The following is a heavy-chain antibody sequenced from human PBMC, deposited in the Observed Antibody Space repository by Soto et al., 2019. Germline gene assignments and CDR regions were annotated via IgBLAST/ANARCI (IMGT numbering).Heavy chain of an antibody. J-gene: IGHJ3*02. CDR2: VSGSGGRV. CDR1: GFCFGTYV. D-gene: IGHD3-22*01. CDR3: AMTRLYDTGTNDYHRDALDI. Sequence: EVQLLESGGGMVEPRGSLKLSCVASGFCFGTYVMNWVRQAPGKGLEWVAGVSGSGGRVYSADSVKGRFTISRDNSRNTLYLQMNSLRAEDTAIYYCAMTRLYDTGTNDYHRDALDIWGQGTQVTVSS. V-gene: IGHV3-23*01.